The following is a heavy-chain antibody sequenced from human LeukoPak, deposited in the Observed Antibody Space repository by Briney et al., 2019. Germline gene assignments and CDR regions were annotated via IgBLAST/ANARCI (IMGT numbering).Heavy chain of an antibody. CDR3: ASGGWLLGY. D-gene: IGHD3-22*01. CDR1: GGSISSGGYY. V-gene: IGHV4-30-2*01. CDR2: IYHSGST. Sequence: PSETLSLTCTVSGGSISSGGYYWSWIRQPPGKGLEWIGYIYHSGSTYYNPSLKSRVTISVDRSKNQFSLKLSSVTAADTAVYYCASGGWLLGYWGQGTLVTVSS. J-gene: IGHJ4*02.